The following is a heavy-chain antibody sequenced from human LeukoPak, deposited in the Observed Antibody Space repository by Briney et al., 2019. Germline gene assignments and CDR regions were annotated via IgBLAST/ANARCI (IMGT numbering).Heavy chain of an antibody. V-gene: IGHV4-34*01. Sequence: SETLSLTCAVYGGSFSGYYWSWIRQPPGKGLEWIGEINHSGSTNYNPSLKSRVTISVDTSKNQFSLKLSSVTAADTAVCYCARVATIDGEALDYWGQGTLVTVSS. D-gene: IGHD5-12*01. CDR3: ARVATIDGEALDY. J-gene: IGHJ4*02. CDR2: INHSGST. CDR1: GGSFSGYY.